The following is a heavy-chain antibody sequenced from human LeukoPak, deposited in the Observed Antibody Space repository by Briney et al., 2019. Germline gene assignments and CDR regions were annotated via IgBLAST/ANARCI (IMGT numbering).Heavy chain of an antibody. CDR3: ARESGFYASGSRY. CDR1: GYTFASNY. D-gene: IGHD3-10*01. Sequence: ASVKVSCKAFGYTFASNYMHWVRQAPGQGPEWMGVISPSGGSTTYAQKFQGRVTLTRDMSTSTDYLGLSSLRSEDTAVYYCARESGFYASGSRYWGQGTLVTVSS. CDR2: ISPSGGST. J-gene: IGHJ4*02. V-gene: IGHV1-46*01.